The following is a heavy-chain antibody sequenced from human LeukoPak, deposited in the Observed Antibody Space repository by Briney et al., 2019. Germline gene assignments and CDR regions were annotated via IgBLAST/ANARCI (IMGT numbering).Heavy chain of an antibody. CDR1: GITLSSYG. J-gene: IGHJ4*02. CDR2: LSGSGGGT. CDR3: AKRGVVIRVFLVGFHKEAYYFDS. V-gene: IGHV3-23*01. Sequence: TGGSLRLSCAVSGITLSSYGMSWVRQAPGKGLEWVAGLSGSGGGTNYADSVQGRFTISRDNPKNTLYLQMNSLRAEDTAVYFCAKRGVVIRVFLVGFHKEAYYFDSWGQGALVTVSS. D-gene: IGHD3-10*01.